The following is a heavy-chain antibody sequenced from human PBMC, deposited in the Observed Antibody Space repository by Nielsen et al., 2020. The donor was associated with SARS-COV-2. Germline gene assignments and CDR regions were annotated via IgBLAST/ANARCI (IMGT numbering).Heavy chain of an antibody. V-gene: IGHV3-21*01. Sequence: GESLKISCAASGFTFSSYSMNWVRQAPGKGLEWVSSISSSSSYIYYADSVKGRFTISRDNAKNSLYLQMNSLRAEDTAVYYCARAGIMAAGIPRGYYYYYGMDVWGQGTTVTVSS. CDR1: GFTFSSYS. CDR2: ISSSSSYI. CDR3: ARAGIMAAGIPRGYYYYYGMDV. J-gene: IGHJ6*02. D-gene: IGHD2-2*02.